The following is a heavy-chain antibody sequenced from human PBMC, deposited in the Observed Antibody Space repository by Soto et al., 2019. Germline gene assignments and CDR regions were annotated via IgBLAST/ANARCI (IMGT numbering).Heavy chain of an antibody. D-gene: IGHD3-22*01. V-gene: IGHV3-30*03. Sequence: QVQLVESGGGVVQPGRSLRLTCAASGFTFSSNGMHWVRQPPGKGLEWVARIAYDGSKTYYGDSVRGRFTISRDNSENTLFLQMNILRAEDTAVYYCARWVGGSMFDNSGKYDSWGQGTLVTVSS. CDR3: ARWVGGSMFDNSGKYDS. CDR1: GFTFSSNG. CDR2: IAYDGSKT. J-gene: IGHJ5*01.